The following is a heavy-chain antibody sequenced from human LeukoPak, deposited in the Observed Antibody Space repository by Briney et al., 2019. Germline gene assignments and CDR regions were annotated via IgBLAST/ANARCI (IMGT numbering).Heavy chain of an antibody. CDR1: GYTFTSYY. D-gene: IGHD3-9*01. V-gene: IGHV1-46*01. J-gene: IGHJ4*02. CDR3: ARDGGGSYDILTGYRSFDY. CDR2: INPSGGST. Sequence: EASVKVSCKASGYTFTSYYMHWVRQAPGQGLEWMGIINPSGGSTSYAQKFQGRVTMTRDTSTSTAYMELSSLRSEDTAVYYCARDGGGSYDILTGYRSFDYWGQGTLVTVSS.